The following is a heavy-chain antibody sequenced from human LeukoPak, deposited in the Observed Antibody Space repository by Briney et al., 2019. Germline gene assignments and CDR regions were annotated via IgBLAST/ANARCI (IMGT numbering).Heavy chain of an antibody. J-gene: IGHJ2*01. CDR1: GYTFTSYG. D-gene: IGHD2-2*01. CDR3: AREVVVVPAAARYFDL. CDR2: INPNSGST. Sequence: GASVKVSCKASGYTFTSYGISWVRQAPGQGLEWMGWINPNSGSTSYAQKFQGRVTMTRDTSTSTVYMELSSLRSEDTAVYYCAREVVVVPAAARYFDLWGRGTLVTVSS. V-gene: IGHV1-18*04.